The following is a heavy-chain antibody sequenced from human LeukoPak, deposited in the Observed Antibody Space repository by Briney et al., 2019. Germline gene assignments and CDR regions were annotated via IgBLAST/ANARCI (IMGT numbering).Heavy chain of an antibody. CDR3: ARLDMVRGVVSDY. J-gene: IGHJ4*02. V-gene: IGHV4-59*01. CDR1: GGSISSYY. D-gene: IGHD3-10*01. CDR2: IYYSGST. Sequence: SETLSLTCTVSGGSISSYYWSWIRQPPGKGLEWIGYIYYSGSTNYNPSLKSRVTISVDTSKNQFSLKLSSVTAADTAVYYCARLDMVRGVVSDYWGQGTLVTVSS.